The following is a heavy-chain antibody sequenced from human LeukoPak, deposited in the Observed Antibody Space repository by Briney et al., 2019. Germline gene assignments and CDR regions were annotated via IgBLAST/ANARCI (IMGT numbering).Heavy chain of an antibody. CDR3: AKAGGFEELTQPYYYYYMDV. Sequence: GGSLRLSCAASGFTFSSYSMNWVRQAPGKGLEWVSAISGSGGSTYYADSVKGRFTISRDNSKNTVYLQMNSLRAEDTAVYYCAKAGGFEELTQPYYYYYMDVWGKGTTVTVSS. J-gene: IGHJ6*03. CDR1: GFTFSSYS. V-gene: IGHV3-23*01. D-gene: IGHD3-10*01. CDR2: ISGSGGST.